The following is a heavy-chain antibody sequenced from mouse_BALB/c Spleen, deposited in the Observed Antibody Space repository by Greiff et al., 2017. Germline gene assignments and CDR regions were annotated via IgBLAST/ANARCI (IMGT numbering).Heavy chain of an antibody. J-gene: IGHJ4*01. CDR1: GFTFSSYT. CDR3: TRDGDGYYSYAMDY. V-gene: IGHV5-6-4*01. Sequence: DVMLVESGGGLVKPGGSLKLSCAASGFTFSSYTMSWVRQTPEKRLEWVATISSGGSYTYYPDSVKGRFTISRDNAKNTRYLQMSSLTPEDTAMYYCTRDGDGYYSYAMDYWGQGTSVTVSS. D-gene: IGHD2-3*01. CDR2: ISSGGSYT.